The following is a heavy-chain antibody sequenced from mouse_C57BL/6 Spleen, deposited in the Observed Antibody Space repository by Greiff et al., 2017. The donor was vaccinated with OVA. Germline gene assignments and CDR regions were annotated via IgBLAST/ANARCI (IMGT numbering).Heavy chain of an antibody. CDR1: GFTFSDYG. J-gene: IGHJ1*03. V-gene: IGHV5-17*01. D-gene: IGHD2-1*01. Sequence: DVHLVESGGGLVKPGGSLKLSCAASGFTFSDYGMHWVRQAPEKGLEWVAYISSGSSTIYYADTVKGRFTISRDNAKNTLFLQMTSLRSEDTAMYYCAFYYGNPHWYFDVWGTGTTVTVSS. CDR2: ISSGSSTI. CDR3: AFYYGNPHWYFDV.